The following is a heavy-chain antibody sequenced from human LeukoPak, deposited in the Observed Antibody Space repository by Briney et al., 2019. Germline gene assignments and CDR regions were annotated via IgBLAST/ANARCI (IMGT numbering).Heavy chain of an antibody. V-gene: IGHV1-3*01. D-gene: IGHD3-3*01. J-gene: IGHJ4*02. Sequence: ASVKVSCKASGYTFTSYAMHWVRQAPGQRLEWMGWINAGNGNTKYSQKFQGRVTITRDTSASTAYMELRSLRSDDTAVYYCAMTNQNRYYDFWSGYSSFDYWGQGTLVTVSS. CDR2: INAGNGNT. CDR3: AMTNQNRYYDFWSGYSSFDY. CDR1: GYTFTSYA.